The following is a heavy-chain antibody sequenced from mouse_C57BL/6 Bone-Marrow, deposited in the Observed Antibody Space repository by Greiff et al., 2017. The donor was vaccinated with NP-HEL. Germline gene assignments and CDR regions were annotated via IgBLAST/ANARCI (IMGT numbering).Heavy chain of an antibody. CDR3: AKKRGIYYGSSYVLYFDV. Sequence: QVQLQQSGPGLVQPSQSLSITCTVSGFSLTSYGVHWVRQSPGKGLEWLGVIWRGGSTDYNAAFMSRLSITKDNSKSHVFFKMNSLQADDTAIYYCAKKRGIYYGSSYVLYFDVWGTGTTVTVSS. V-gene: IGHV2-5*01. CDR2: IWRGGST. D-gene: IGHD1-1*01. CDR1: GFSLTSYG. J-gene: IGHJ1*03.